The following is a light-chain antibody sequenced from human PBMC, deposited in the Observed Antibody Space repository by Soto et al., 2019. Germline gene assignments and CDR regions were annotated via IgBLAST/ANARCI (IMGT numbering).Light chain of an antibody. J-gene: IGKJ1*01. V-gene: IGKV1-5*01. CDR1: QSMSIW. CDR3: QQCDSYLWT. Sequence: DIQMTQSPSTLSASLGDRVTITCRASQSMSIWLAWFQQKPGQAPKLLMYAASSLESGVPSRFSGSGSGTEFTLTISSLQPDDFAAYYCQQCDSYLWTFGQGTRVEIK. CDR2: AAS.